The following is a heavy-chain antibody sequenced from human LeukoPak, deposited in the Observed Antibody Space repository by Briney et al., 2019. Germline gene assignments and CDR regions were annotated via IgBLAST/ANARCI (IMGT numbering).Heavy chain of an antibody. CDR1: GFTFSRYN. J-gene: IGHJ4*02. Sequence: GGSLRLSCAASGFTFSRYNMSWVRQAPGKGLEWVSSITSSSIYKYYADSMKGRFTISRDNSKNSLYLQMNSLRAEDTAVYYCARDYWSYSSTWLDYWGQGTLVTVSS. V-gene: IGHV3-21*01. CDR3: ARDYWSYSSTWLDY. CDR2: ITSSSIYK. D-gene: IGHD6-13*01.